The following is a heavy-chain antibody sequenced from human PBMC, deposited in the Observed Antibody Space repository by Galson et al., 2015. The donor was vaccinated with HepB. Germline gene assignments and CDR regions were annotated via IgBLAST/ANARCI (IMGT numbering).Heavy chain of an antibody. J-gene: IGHJ2*01. D-gene: IGHD3-3*01. CDR3: ARAPHYDFWSGYATIWYFDL. CDR1: GFTFSSYG. V-gene: IGHV3-21*01. Sequence: SLRLSCAASGFTFSSYGMNWVRQAPGKGLEWVSSISSSSSYIYYADSVKGRFTISRDNAKNSLYLQMNSLRAEDTAVYYCARAPHYDFWSGYATIWYFDLWGRGTLVTVSS. CDR2: ISSSSSYI.